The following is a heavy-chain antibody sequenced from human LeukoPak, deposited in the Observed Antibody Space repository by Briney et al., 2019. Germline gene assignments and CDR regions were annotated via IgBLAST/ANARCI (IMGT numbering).Heavy chain of an antibody. CDR3: ARGREYYYDSSGYHDYGMDV. V-gene: IGHV4-30-4*01. CDR1: GGSISSGDYY. CDR2: IYYSGST. Sequence: SETLSLTCTVSGGSISSGDYYWSWIRQPPGKGLEWIGYIYYSGSTYYNPSLKSRVTISVDTSKNQFSLELSSVIAADTAVYYCARGREYYYDSSGYHDYGMDVWGQGTTVTVSS. D-gene: IGHD3-22*01. J-gene: IGHJ6*02.